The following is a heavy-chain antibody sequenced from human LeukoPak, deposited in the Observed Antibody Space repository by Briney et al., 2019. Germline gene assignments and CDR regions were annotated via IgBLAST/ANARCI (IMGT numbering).Heavy chain of an antibody. CDR1: GFTFSSYS. D-gene: IGHD4-17*01. Sequence: PGGSLRLSCAASGFTFSSYSMNWVRQAPGKGLEWVSSISSSSSSYIYYADSVKGRFTISRDNAKNSLYLQMNSLRAEDTAVYYCARDYGDYYYYYYMDVWGKGTTVTVSS. V-gene: IGHV3-21*01. CDR3: ARDYGDYYYYYYMDV. CDR2: ISSSSSSYI. J-gene: IGHJ6*03.